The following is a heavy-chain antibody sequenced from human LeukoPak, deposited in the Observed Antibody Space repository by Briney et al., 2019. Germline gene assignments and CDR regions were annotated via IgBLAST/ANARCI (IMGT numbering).Heavy chain of an antibody. D-gene: IGHD4-17*01. Sequence: PGGSLRLSCTASGFTFSDYGMHWVRQPPGKGLEWVAIIWYDGSNKTYEDSVKGRFTISRDNAKNSLYLQMNNLRVEDTAVYYCARDQDHGRDGMDVWGQGTTVTVSS. V-gene: IGHV3-33*01. CDR3: ARDQDHGRDGMDV. J-gene: IGHJ6*02. CDR2: IWYDGSNK. CDR1: GFTFSDYG.